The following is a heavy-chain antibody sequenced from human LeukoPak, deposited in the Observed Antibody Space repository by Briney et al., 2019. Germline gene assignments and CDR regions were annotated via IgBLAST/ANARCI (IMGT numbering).Heavy chain of an antibody. V-gene: IGHV3-74*01. J-gene: IGHJ4*02. CDR3: VRDGDAYDFDL. D-gene: IGHD5-12*01. Sequence: PGGSLRLSCAASGFSIRGYWMHWVRQPPGKGLMWVSRIKSDGSWTNYADSVRGRSTISRDNAKNTLFLQMVGLRAEDTAIYYCVRDGDAYDFDLWGQGILVTVSS. CDR2: IKSDGSWT. CDR1: GFSIRGYW.